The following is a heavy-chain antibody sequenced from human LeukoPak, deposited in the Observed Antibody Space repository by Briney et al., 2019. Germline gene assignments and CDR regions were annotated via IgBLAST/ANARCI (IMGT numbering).Heavy chain of an antibody. Sequence: GGSLRLSCAASGFTFSSYWMHWVRQVPGKGLVWVARINSDESITSYADSVKGRFTISRDNAKNTLYLQMNSLRPEDTAAYFCARDVTYSSGCPDYWGQGTLVTVSS. CDR1: GFTFSSYW. CDR3: ARDVTYSSGCPDY. CDR2: INSDESIT. J-gene: IGHJ4*02. V-gene: IGHV3-74*01. D-gene: IGHD6-19*01.